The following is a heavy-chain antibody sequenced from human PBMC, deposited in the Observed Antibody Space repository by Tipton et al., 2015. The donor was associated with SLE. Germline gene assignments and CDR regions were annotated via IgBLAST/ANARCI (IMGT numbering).Heavy chain of an antibody. CDR1: GGSISSYY. CDR3: ARQSMAARPDFDF. CDR2: IYYSGST. Sequence: LRLSCTVSGGSISSYYWSWIRQPPGKGLEWIGYIYYSGSTNYNPSLKSRVTISVDTSKNQFSLILNSVTAADTAVYYCARQSMAARPDFDFWGQGTLVTVSS. D-gene: IGHD6-6*01. J-gene: IGHJ4*02. V-gene: IGHV4-59*01.